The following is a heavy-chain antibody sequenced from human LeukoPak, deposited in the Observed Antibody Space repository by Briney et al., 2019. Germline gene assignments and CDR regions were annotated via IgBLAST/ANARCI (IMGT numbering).Heavy chain of an antibody. CDR2: IYPGDSDT. D-gene: IGHD5-18*01. CDR1: GYSFTSYW. V-gene: IGHV5-51*01. CDR3: ARLDADTAMVTVGYYFDY. J-gene: IGHJ4*02. Sequence: GESLKISCKGSGYSFTSYWIGWVRQMPGKGLEWMGIIYPGDSDTRYSPSFQGQVTISADKSISTAYLQWSSLKASDTAMYYCARLDADTAMVTVGYYFDYWGQGILVTVSS.